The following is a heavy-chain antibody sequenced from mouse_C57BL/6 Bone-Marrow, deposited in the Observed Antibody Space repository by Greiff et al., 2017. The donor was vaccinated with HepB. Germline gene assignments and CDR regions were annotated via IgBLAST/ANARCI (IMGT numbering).Heavy chain of an antibody. J-gene: IGHJ3*01. CDR2: ISNGGGST. CDR3: ERKDLGVWFAY. CDR1: GFTFSDYY. V-gene: IGHV5-12*01. Sequence: DVKLVESGGGLVQPGGSLKLSCAASGFTFSDYYMYWVRQTPEKRLEWVAYISNGGGSTYYPDTVKGRFTISRDNAKNTLYLQMSRLKSEDTAMYYCERKDLGVWFAYWGQGTLVTVSA.